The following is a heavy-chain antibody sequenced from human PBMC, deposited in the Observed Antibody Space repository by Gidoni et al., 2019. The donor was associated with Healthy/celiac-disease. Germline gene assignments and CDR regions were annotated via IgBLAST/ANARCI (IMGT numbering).Heavy chain of an antibody. CDR1: GFTFSNAW. D-gene: IGHD2-15*01. V-gene: IGHV3-15*01. Sequence: GFTFSNAWMSWVRQDPGKGLEWVGSIKSKTDGGRTDYAAPVKGRFTISSDDSKNTLYLHMNSLKTEDTAVYYCTTDDIVVVVAATRDYWGQGTLVTVS. J-gene: IGHJ4*02. CDR3: TTDDIVVVVAATRDY. CDR2: IKSKTDGGRT.